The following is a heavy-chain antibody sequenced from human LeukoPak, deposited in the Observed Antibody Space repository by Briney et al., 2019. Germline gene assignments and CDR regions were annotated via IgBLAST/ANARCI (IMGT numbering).Heavy chain of an antibody. CDR3: NSVVTSEPYFDY. D-gene: IGHD3-22*01. V-gene: IGHV3-7*01. CDR1: GFTFSSHY. J-gene: IGHJ4*02. CDR2: INQDGSEK. Sequence: TGGSLRLSCAASGFTFSSHYMTWVRQAPGKGLEWVANINQDGSEKYYVDSVKGRFTISRDNAKNSLYLQMNSLRAEDTAVYYCNSVVTSEPYFDYWGQGTLVTVSS.